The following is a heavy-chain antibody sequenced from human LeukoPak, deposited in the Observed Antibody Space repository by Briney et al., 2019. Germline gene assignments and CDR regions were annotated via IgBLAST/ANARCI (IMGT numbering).Heavy chain of an antibody. CDR2: IKKHTNEQ. CDR3: ASLDTATIQTGGF. J-gene: IGHJ4*02. V-gene: IGHV3-7*01. CDR1: GFAFSPDW. Sequence: PGGSLRLSCAASGFAFSPDWMSWVRQAPGKGLEWVAMIKKHTNEQYYVDSVKGRFTISRDNAKNSLFLQMNSLKADDTAVYYCASLDTATIQTGGFWGQGTPVTVSS. D-gene: IGHD1-14*01.